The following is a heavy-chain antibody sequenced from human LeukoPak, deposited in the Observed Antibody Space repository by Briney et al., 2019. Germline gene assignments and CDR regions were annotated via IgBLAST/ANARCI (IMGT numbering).Heavy chain of an antibody. J-gene: IGHJ2*01. CDR1: GYTFPNYD. V-gene: IGHV1-18*01. Sequence: ASVKVSCKASGYTFPNYDISWVRQAPGQGLEWMGWISVNNGEAKYPQKVQGRVTMTTDTSTSTAYMELRSLRSDDTAVYYCARYNGNDKVNWYFDFWGRGTLVTVSP. CDR3: ARYNGNDKVNWYFDF. D-gene: IGHD1-26*01. CDR2: ISVNNGEA.